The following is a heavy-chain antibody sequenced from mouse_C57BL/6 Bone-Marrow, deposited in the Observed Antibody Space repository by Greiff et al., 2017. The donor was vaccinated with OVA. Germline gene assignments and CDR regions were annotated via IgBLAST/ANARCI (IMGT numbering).Heavy chain of an antibody. CDR1: GYSFTNYL. CDR2: INPGSGGT. J-gene: IGHJ2*01. D-gene: IGHD2-12*01. CDR3: ARSRLFTTDY. Sequence: VQLQQSGAELVRPGTSVKVSCKASGYSFTNYLIEWVKQRPGQGLEWIGVINPGSGGTNYNEKFKGKATLTADKSSSPAYMQLSSLTSEDSAVYFCARSRLFTTDYWGQGTTLTVSS. V-gene: IGHV1-54*01.